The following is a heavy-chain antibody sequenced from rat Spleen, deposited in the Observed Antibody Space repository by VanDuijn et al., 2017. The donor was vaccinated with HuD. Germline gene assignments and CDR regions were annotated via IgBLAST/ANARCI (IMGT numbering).Heavy chain of an antibody. J-gene: IGHJ2*01. D-gene: IGHD1-1*01. CDR3: ARRPEGSGDDDY. CDR2: ISYDGSST. V-gene: IGHV5-29*01. Sequence: EVQLVESGGGLVQPGRSLKLSCAASGFTFSNYGMAWVRQAPTKGLEWVATISYDGSSTYYRDSVKGRFTISRDNAKSTLYLQMDSLRSEDTATYYCARRPEGSGDDDYWGQGVMVTVSS. CDR1: GFTFSNYG.